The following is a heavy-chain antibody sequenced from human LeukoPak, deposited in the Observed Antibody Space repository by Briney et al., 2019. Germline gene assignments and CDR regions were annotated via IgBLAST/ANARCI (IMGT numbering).Heavy chain of an antibody. CDR2: IYHSGST. J-gene: IGHJ4*02. CDR3: ARAAGRAIVNMGFDY. CDR1: GGSISSGGYS. Sequence: SETLSLTCAVSGGSISSGGYSWSWIRQPPGKGLEWIGYIYHSGSTYYNPSLKSRVTISVDRSKNQSSLKLSSVTAADTAVYYCARAAGRAIVNMGFDYWGQGTLVTVSS. V-gene: IGHV4-30-2*01. D-gene: IGHD3-10*01.